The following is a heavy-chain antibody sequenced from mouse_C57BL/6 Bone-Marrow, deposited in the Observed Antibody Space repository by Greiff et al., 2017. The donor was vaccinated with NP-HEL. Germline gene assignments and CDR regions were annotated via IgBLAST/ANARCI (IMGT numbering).Heavy chain of an antibody. CDR1: GFTFSSYG. CDR3: ARTSYYGSSYGYFDV. J-gene: IGHJ1*03. Sequence: DVHLVESGGDLVKPGGSLKLSCAASGFTFSSYGMSWVRQTPDKRLEWVATISSGGSYTYYPDSVKGRFTISRDNAKNTLYLQMSSLKSEDTAMYYCARTSYYGSSYGYFDVWGTGTTVTVSS. D-gene: IGHD1-1*01. V-gene: IGHV5-6*01. CDR2: ISSGGSYT.